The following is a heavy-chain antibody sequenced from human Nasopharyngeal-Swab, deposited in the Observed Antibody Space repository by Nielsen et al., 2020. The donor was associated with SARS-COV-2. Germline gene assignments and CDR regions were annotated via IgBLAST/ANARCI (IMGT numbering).Heavy chain of an antibody. CDR1: GFTFSSYA. CDR3: AKPDKGTHDY. Sequence: GESLKISCAASGFTFSSYAMSWVRQAPGKGLEWVSAISGSGGSTYYADSVKGRFTISRDNSKNTLYLQMNSLSAEDTAVYYCAKPDKGTHDYWGQGTLVTVSS. V-gene: IGHV3-23*01. D-gene: IGHD1-1*01. J-gene: IGHJ4*02. CDR2: ISGSGGST.